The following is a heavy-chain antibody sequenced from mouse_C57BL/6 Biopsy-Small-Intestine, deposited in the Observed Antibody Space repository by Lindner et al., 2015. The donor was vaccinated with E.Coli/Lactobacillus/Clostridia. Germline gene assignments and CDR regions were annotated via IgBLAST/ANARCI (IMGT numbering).Heavy chain of an antibody. CDR1: GYIFSSYS. J-gene: IGHJ4*01. CDR3: ARGNTMLSPKSDFDY. D-gene: IGHD1-1*02. V-gene: IGHV1-4*01. CDR2: ISGYNGNT. Sequence: SVKVSCKASGYIFSSYSINWVRQAPGQGLEWMGWISGYNGNTKYAQKVQGRITLTTDTSTSTVYMEVRSLSSDDTAVYYCARGNTMLSPKSDFDYWGQGTLVTVSS.